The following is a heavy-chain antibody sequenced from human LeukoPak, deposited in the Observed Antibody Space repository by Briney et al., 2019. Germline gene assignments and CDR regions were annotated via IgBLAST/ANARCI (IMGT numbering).Heavy chain of an antibody. V-gene: IGHV1-24*01. CDR1: GYTFTGYY. Sequence: GASVKVSCKASGYTFTGYYMHWVRQAPGQGLEWMGGFDPEDGETIYAQKFQGRVTMTEDTSTDTAYMELSSLRSEDTAVYYCATDRPPTTANYWGQGTLVTVSS. CDR2: FDPEDGET. D-gene: IGHD4-17*01. CDR3: ATDRPPTTANY. J-gene: IGHJ4*02.